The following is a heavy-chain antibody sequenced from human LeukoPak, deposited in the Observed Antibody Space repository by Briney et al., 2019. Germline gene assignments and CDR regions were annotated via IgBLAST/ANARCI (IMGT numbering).Heavy chain of an antibody. J-gene: IGHJ2*01. Sequence: GGSLRLSCAASGFTFGDYAMHWVRQAPGKGLDWVSLISGDGATTYYADSVKGRFTISRDNSRNSLYLQMSSLRTEDTAFYYCAKDISSPRDVSYWYFDLWGRGTLVTVSS. D-gene: IGHD6-6*01. V-gene: IGHV3-43*02. CDR1: GFTFGDYA. CDR3: AKDISSPRDVSYWYFDL. CDR2: ISGDGATT.